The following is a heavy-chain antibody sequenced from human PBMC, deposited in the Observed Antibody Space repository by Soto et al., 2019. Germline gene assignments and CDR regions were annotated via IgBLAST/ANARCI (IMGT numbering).Heavy chain of an antibody. D-gene: IGHD3-22*01. CDR1: GFTFSSYA. CDR2: ISYDGSNK. J-gene: IGHJ4*02. V-gene: IGHV3-30-3*01. CDR3: ARVVSSGYYYDY. Sequence: GGSLRLSCAASGFTFSSYAMHWVRQAPGKGLEWVAVISYDGSNKYYADSVKGRFTISRDNSKNTLYLQMNSLRAEDTAVYYCARVVSSGYYYDYWGQGTLVTGSS.